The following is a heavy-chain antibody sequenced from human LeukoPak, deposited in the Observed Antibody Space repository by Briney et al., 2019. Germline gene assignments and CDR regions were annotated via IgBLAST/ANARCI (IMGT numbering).Heavy chain of an antibody. Sequence: SETLSLTCTVSGGSISSSSYYWGWIRQPPGKGLEWIGSIYYSGSTYYNPSLKSRVTISVDTSKNQFSLKLSSVTAADTAVYYCARVEWPHFDYWGQGTLVTVSS. V-gene: IGHV4-39*07. CDR1: GGSISSSSYY. J-gene: IGHJ4*02. CDR2: IYYSGST. CDR3: ARVEWPHFDY. D-gene: IGHD3-3*01.